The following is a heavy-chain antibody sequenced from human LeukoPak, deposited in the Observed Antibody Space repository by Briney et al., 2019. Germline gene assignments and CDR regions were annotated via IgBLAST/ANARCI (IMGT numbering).Heavy chain of an antibody. Sequence: SETLSLTCTVSGGSITSYYWSWVRQPPGKGLEWIGYIHSSGSTDYSPSLKSRVTISVDTSKNQFSLKLNSVTAADTAVYYCARRKGDSGYYSYWGPGTLVTVSS. J-gene: IGHJ4*02. CDR2: IHSSGST. CDR3: ARRKGDSGYYSY. CDR1: GGSITSYY. D-gene: IGHD3-22*01. V-gene: IGHV4-4*09.